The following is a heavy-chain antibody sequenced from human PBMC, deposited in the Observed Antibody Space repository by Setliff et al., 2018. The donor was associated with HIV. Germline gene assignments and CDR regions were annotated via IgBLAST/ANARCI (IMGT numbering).Heavy chain of an antibody. D-gene: IGHD2-2*01. CDR2: FYTSGST. J-gene: IGHJ6*03. V-gene: IGHV4-4*07. CDR1: GGSINTYY. Sequence: LSLTCTVSGGSINTYYWSWIRQPAGKGLEWIGRFYTSGSTNYNPSLKSRVTMSVDTSKNQFSLKLSSVTAADTAVYYCARGGPSVPCTSVSCPPYYYMDVWGKGATVTVSS. CDR3: ARGGPSVPCTSVSCPPYYYMDV.